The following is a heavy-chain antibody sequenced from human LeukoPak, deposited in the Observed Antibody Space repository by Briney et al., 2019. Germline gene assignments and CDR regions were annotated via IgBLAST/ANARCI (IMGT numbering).Heavy chain of an antibody. CDR3: ARGSMGCSTSCPY. J-gene: IGHJ4*02. D-gene: IGHD2-2*01. V-gene: IGHV1-46*01. CDR2: INPNGGTR. Sequence: GASVKVSCKATGYTFTSYYMHWVRQAPGQGPEWMGIINPNGGTRRYAQKFQDRATVTRDMSTSTVYLDLSSLTSEDTAVYYCARGSMGCSTSCPYWGQGTLVTVSS. CDR1: GYTFTSYY.